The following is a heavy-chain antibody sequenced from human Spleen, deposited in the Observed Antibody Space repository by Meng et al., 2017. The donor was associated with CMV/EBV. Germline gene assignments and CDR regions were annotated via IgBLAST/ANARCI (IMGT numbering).Heavy chain of an antibody. CDR3: ARATSHHYYFDF. V-gene: IGHV4-38-2*02. CDR2: IYHSGST. CDR1: GYSISSGYY. Sequence: SETLSLTCTVSGYSISSGYYWGWIRQPPGKGLEWIGSIYHSGSTYYNPSLKSRVTISVDTSKNQFSLKLSSVTAADTAVYYCARATSHHYYFDFWGQGTLVTVSS. J-gene: IGHJ4*02. D-gene: IGHD1-14*01.